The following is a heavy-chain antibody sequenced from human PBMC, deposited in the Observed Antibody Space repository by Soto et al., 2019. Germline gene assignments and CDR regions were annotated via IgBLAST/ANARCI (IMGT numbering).Heavy chain of an antibody. CDR2: IHWDDDK. J-gene: IGHJ4*02. Sequence: QITLKESGPTLVKRTQTLTLTCSFSGFSLSTSGVGVGWSRQPPGKALEWLALIHWDDDKRYSPSLKNRLTITKDTSKNQVVLIMTNMDPVDTATYYCAHSGPDYYGSGTYYFDYWGQGTLVTVSS. V-gene: IGHV2-5*02. CDR3: AHSGPDYYGSGTYYFDY. D-gene: IGHD3-10*01. CDR1: GFSLSTSGVG.